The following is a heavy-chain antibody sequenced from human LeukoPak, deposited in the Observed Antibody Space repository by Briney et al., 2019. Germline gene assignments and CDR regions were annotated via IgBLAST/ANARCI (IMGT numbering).Heavy chain of an antibody. CDR1: GNTFTGYF. D-gene: IGHD5-18*01. J-gene: IGHJ4*02. CDR2: INFNSGGT. V-gene: IGHV1-2*02. CDR3: AREKTTMVDY. Sequence: GASVKVSCKASGNTFTGYFMHWVRQAPGQGLEWMGWINFNSGGTNYAQKFQGRVTLTRDTSINTAYMDLSSLRFDDTAVYYCAREKTTMVDYWGQGTLVIVSS.